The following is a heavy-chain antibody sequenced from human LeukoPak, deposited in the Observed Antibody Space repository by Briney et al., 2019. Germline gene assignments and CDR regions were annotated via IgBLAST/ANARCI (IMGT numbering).Heavy chain of an antibody. CDR2: ISTTSSFT. Sequence: KTGGSLRLSCAASGFTFSDYYMSWIRQAPGKGLEWVSYISTTSSFTNYADSVKGRFTISRDNAKNSLYLQMNSLRAEDTAVYYCARYLSGTYYNGFDYWGQGTLVTVSS. CDR1: GFTFSDYY. CDR3: ARYLSGTYYNGFDY. V-gene: IGHV3-11*03. J-gene: IGHJ4*02. D-gene: IGHD3-10*01.